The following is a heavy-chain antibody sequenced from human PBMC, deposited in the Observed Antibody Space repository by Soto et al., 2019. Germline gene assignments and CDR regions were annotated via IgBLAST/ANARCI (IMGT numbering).Heavy chain of an antibody. D-gene: IGHD5-12*01. Sequence: SETLSLTCTVSGGSISSSSYYWGWIRQPPGKGLEWIGSIYYSGSTYYNPSLKSRVTISVDTSKNQFSLKLSSVTAADTAVYYCARGPSGYDWGGYYYYYGMDVWGQGTTVTVSS. CDR1: GGSISSSSYY. V-gene: IGHV4-39*01. J-gene: IGHJ6*02. CDR3: ARGPSGYDWGGYYYYYGMDV. CDR2: IYYSGST.